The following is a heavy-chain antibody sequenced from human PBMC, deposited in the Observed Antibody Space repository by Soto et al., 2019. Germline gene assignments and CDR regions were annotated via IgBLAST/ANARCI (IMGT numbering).Heavy chain of an antibody. D-gene: IGHD6-13*01. V-gene: IGHV3-30-3*01. CDR1: GFTFSSYA. J-gene: IGHJ4*02. CDR2: ISYDGSNK. Sequence: GGSLRLSCAASGFTFSSYAMHWVREAPGKGLEWVAVISYDGSNKYYADSVKGRFTISRDNSKNTLYLQMNSLRAEDTAVYYCARDLAGYSSSWYFDYWGQGTLVTVSS. CDR3: ARDLAGYSSSWYFDY.